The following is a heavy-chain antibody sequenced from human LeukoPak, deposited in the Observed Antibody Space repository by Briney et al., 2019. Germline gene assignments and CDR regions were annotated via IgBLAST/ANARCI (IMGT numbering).Heavy chain of an antibody. D-gene: IGHD6-19*01. V-gene: IGHV3-11*01. J-gene: IGHJ3*02. Sequence: GGSLRLSCAASGFTFSDYYMSWIRQAPGKGLEWVSYISSSGSTIYYADSVKGRFTISRDNAKNSMYLQMNSLRAGHTAVYDCAREVSQWLVRGAFDIWGQGTMVTVSS. CDR2: ISSSGSTI. CDR1: GFTFSDYY. CDR3: AREVSQWLVRGAFDI.